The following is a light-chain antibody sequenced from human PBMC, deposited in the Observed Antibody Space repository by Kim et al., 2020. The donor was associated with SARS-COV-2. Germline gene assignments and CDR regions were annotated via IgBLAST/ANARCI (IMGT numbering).Light chain of an antibody. V-gene: IGKV1-39*01. CDR1: QSINNY. CDR3: QQGYYTLYS. J-gene: IGKJ2*03. CDR2: AAS. Sequence: DIQMTQSPSSLSASVGDRVTITCRASQSINNYLNWYQQKPGKAPKLLIYAASSLQSGVPSRFRSSGSGKDFTLTISSLQPEDFAIYCCQQGYYTLYSFGQGTKREV.